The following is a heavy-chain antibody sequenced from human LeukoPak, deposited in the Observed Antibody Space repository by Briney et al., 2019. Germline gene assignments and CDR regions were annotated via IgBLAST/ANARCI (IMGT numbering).Heavy chain of an antibody. CDR1: GGSISSGGYY. J-gene: IGHJ4*02. CDR2: INRSGST. D-gene: IGHD5-18*01. V-gene: IGHV4-39*07. CDR3: ARDQGALDSYGYGYYFDY. Sequence: SETLSLTCTVSGGSISSGGYYWSWIRQPPGKGLEWFGEINRSGSTNYNPSLKSRVTISVDTSKNQFSLKLSSVTAADTAVYYCARDQGALDSYGYGYYFDYWGQGTLVTVSS.